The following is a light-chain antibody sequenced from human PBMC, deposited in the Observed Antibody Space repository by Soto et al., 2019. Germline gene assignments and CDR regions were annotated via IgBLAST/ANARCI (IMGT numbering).Light chain of an antibody. Sequence: EIVLTQSPGTLSLSPGERATLSGRASQSVSSSYLAWYQQKPGQAPRLLIYGASSRATGIPDRFSGSGSGTDFTLTIRRLEPEDFAVYYCQQYGSSPYTFGQGTKVDIK. J-gene: IGKJ2*01. CDR3: QQYGSSPYT. CDR1: QSVSSSY. CDR2: GAS. V-gene: IGKV3-20*01.